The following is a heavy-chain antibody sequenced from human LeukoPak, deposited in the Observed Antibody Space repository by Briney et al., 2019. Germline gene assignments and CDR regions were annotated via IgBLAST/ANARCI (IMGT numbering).Heavy chain of an antibody. CDR3: ARHGWSYASGTYYTFDP. D-gene: IGHD3-10*01. J-gene: IGHJ5*02. Sequence: SETLSLTCTVSGASISSGEYYWSWIRQPAGKGLEWIGRIYTSGSTNYNPSLKSRVTISVDTSKNQFSLRLTSVTAADTAVFYCARHGWSYASGTYYTFDPWGQGTLVTVSS. V-gene: IGHV4-61*02. CDR1: GASISSGEYY. CDR2: IYTSGST.